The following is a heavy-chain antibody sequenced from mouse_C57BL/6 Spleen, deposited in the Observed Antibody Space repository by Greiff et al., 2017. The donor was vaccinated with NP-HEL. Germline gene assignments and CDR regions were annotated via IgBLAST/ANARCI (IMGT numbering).Heavy chain of an antibody. D-gene: IGHD2-4*01. CDR2: INPYNGGT. J-gene: IGHJ2*01. V-gene: IGHV1-19*01. CDR1: GYTFTDYY. Sequence: VQLQQSGPVLVKPGASVKMSCKASGYTFTDYYMNWVKQSHGKSLEWIGVINPYNGGTSYNQKFKGKATLTVDKSSSTAYMELNSLTSEDSAVYYCARAYDYDPYYCDDWGQGTTLTVSS. CDR3: ARAYDYDPYYCDD.